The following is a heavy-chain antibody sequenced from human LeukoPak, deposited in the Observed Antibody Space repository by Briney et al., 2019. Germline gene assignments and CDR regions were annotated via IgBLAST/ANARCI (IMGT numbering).Heavy chain of an antibody. CDR3: AREMTTVQYNWFDP. CDR2: INPNSGGT. Sequence: ASVKVSCKASGYTFTGYYMHWVRQAPGRGLEWMGWINPNSGGTNYAQKFQGRVTMTRDTSISTAYMELSRLRSDDTAVYYCAREMTTVQYNWFDPWGQGTLVTVSS. CDR1: GYTFTGYY. D-gene: IGHD4-17*01. V-gene: IGHV1-2*02. J-gene: IGHJ5*02.